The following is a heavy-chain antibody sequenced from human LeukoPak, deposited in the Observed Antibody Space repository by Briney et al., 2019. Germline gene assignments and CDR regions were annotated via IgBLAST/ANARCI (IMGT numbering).Heavy chain of an antibody. V-gene: IGHV3-23*01. CDR1: GFTFSSHA. D-gene: IGHD1-14*01. J-gene: IGHJ4*02. CDR2: LSGSGYNT. Sequence: GGSLRLSCAASGFTFSSHALSWVRQAPGKGLEWVSSLSGSGYNTYYADSVKGRFTISRDNSKNTVYLQMNSLRAEDTAVYYCAKDPYGTTYFDYWGQGTLVTVS. CDR3: AKDPYGTTYFDY.